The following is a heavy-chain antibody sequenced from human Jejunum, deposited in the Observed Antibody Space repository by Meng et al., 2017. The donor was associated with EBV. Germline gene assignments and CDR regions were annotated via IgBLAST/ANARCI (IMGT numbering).Heavy chain of an antibody. D-gene: IGHD3-16*01. CDR2: IKRTTDGGTT. J-gene: IGHJ4*02. CDR3: TDVGGDMI. Sequence: VQLVGAGGGLVKPWESLRLSCAASGFTFTNSHMTWVRQAPGNGLEWVGRIKRTTDGGTTDYAAPVKGRFTISRDDSKNTLYLQMNSLKTEDTAVYYCTDVGGDMIWGQGILVTVSS. V-gene: IGHV3-15*01. CDR1: GFTFTNSH.